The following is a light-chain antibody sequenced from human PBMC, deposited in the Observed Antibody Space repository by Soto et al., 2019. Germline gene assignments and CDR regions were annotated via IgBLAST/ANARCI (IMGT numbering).Light chain of an antibody. J-gene: IGLJ3*02. Sequence: QSALTQPASVSGSPGQSLTISCTGTSSDLGSYNIVSWYQQHPGKAPKLMIYEVNKRPSGVSNRVAASKSGNTASLTISGLQAEDEADYYCCSYAGSSTSWVFGGGTKLTVL. CDR2: EVN. V-gene: IGLV2-23*02. CDR1: SSDLGSYNI. CDR3: CSYAGSSTSWV.